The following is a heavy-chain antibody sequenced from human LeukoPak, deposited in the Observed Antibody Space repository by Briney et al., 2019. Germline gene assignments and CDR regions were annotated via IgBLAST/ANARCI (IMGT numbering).Heavy chain of an antibody. CDR3: TLRGGFGELSS. CDR2: IYYSGST. J-gene: IGHJ4*02. Sequence: SETLSLTCTVSGGSISSYYWSWIPQPPGKGLEWIGYIYYSGSTNYNPSLKSRVTISVDTSKNQFSLKLSSVTAADTAVYYCTLRGGFGELSSWGQGTLVTVSS. V-gene: IGHV4-59*08. CDR1: GGSISSYY. D-gene: IGHD3-10*01.